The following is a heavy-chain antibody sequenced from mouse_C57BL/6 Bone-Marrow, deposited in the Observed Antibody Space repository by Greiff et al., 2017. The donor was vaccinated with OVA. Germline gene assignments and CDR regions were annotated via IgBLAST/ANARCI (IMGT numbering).Heavy chain of an antibody. J-gene: IGHJ4*01. CDR1: GFNIKDDY. V-gene: IGHV14-4*01. CDR3: TPVEATRPAMDY. CDR2: IDPENGDT. D-gene: IGHD1-1*01. Sequence: VQLQQSGAELVRPGASVKLSCTASGFNIKDDYMHWVKQRPEQGLEWIGWIDPENGDTEYASKFQGKATITADTSSNTAYLQLSSLTSEDTAVYYCTPVEATRPAMDYWGQGTSVTVSS.